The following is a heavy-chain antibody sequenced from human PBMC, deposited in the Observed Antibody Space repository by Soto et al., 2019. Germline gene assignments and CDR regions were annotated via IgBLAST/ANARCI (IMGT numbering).Heavy chain of an antibody. Sequence: QVQLVQSGAEVKKPGASVKVSCKASGYTFTSYGISWVRQAPGQGLEWMGWISAYNGNTNYAQKLQGRVTMTTDTSKSTAYMELRSLRSDDTAVYYCARGYDFWSGYYTDPDYYYYYGMDVWGQGTTVTVSS. CDR2: ISAYNGNT. D-gene: IGHD3-3*01. CDR1: GYTFTSYG. J-gene: IGHJ6*02. CDR3: ARGYDFWSGYYTDPDYYYYYGMDV. V-gene: IGHV1-18*04.